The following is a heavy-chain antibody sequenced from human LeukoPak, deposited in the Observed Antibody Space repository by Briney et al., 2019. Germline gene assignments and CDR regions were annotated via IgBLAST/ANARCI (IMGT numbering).Heavy chain of an antibody. D-gene: IGHD3-10*01. CDR1: GGSISSSNW. J-gene: IGHJ5*02. CDR3: ASRVLLWFEESNHPRGFDP. CDR2: IYHSGST. V-gene: IGHV4-4*02. Sequence: SETLSLTCAVSGGSISSSNWWSWVRQPPGKGLEWIGEIYHSGSTNYNPSLKSRVTISVDKSKNQFSLKLSSVTAADTAVYYCASRVLLWFEESNHPRGFDPWGQGTLVTVSS.